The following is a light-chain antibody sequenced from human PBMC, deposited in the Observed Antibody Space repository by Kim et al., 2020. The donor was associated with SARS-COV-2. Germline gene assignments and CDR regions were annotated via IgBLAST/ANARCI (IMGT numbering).Light chain of an antibody. CDR1: QSNSMW. Sequence: STLSASGGERVIITCRASQSNSMWLAWYQQKPGKAPKLLISKASSLQSGVPSRFSGSGSGTQFTLTISSLQPDDFGTYYCQQYDNYFGQGTKLEI. J-gene: IGKJ2*01. CDR2: KAS. V-gene: IGKV1-5*03. CDR3: QQYDNY.